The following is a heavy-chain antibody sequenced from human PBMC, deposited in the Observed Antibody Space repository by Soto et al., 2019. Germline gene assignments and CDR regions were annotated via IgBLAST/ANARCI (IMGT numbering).Heavy chain of an antibody. V-gene: IGHV1-69*01. CDR1: GGTFSTSS. CDR2: IIPIFTRT. J-gene: IGHJ5*02. CDR3: AYDVVRSTAGDT. Sequence: QLQLVQSGTEVKEPGSSVKVSCKASGGTFSTSSFVWMRQGPGQGLEWMGGIIPIFTRTNFAQEFKGRVNFSADESTRTTYMEMRGLTSEDPAIYYYAYDVVRSTAGDTWGQGAVVNVSS. D-gene: IGHD2-15*01.